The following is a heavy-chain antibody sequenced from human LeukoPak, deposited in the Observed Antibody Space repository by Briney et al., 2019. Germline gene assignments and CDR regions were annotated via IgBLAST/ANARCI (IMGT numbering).Heavy chain of an antibody. Sequence: PGGSLRLSCAASGFTVSSNYMSWVRQAPGKELEWVSVIYSGGSTFYADSVKGRFTISRDNSKNTLYLEMNSLRAEDTAVYYCARDRMRYYGMDVWGQGTKVTVSS. CDR1: GFTVSSNY. V-gene: IGHV3-53*01. J-gene: IGHJ6*02. CDR2: IYSGGST. CDR3: ARDRMRYYGMDV.